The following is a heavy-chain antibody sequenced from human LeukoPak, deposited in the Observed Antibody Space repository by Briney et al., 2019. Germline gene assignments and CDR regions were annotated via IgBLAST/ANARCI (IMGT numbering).Heavy chain of an antibody. CDR1: GFTFTSYA. Sequence: GGSLRLSCAASGFTFTSYAMSWVSHDPGNGMEWVSGISGSGGSTYYAESVKGRFTISRDNSKNTLYLQMNSLRVEDTALYYCAKVSSGYTFDWGQGTLVTVSS. J-gene: IGHJ4*02. CDR2: ISGSGGST. V-gene: IGHV3-23*01. D-gene: IGHD5-18*01. CDR3: AKVSSGYTFD.